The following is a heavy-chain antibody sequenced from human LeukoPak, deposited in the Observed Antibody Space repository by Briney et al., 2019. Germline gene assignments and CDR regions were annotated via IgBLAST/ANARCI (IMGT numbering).Heavy chain of an antibody. CDR1: GFTVSNNY. CDR2: IYSGGST. J-gene: IGHJ4*02. D-gene: IGHD1-20*01. V-gene: IGHV3-66*01. CDR3: ARRGYNWKFDY. Sequence: PGGSLRLSCAASGFTVSNNYMSWVRQAPGKGLVWVSSIYSGGSTYYTDSVKGRFTISRDNSKNTLYLQMNSLRAEDTAVYYCARRGYNWKFDYWGQGTLVTVSS.